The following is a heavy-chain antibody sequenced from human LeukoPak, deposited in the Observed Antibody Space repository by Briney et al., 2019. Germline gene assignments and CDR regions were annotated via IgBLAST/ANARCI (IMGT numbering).Heavy chain of an antibody. CDR2: ISGSGNSA. J-gene: IGHJ4*02. D-gene: IGHD2/OR15-2a*01. Sequence: GGSLRLSCAASGFTFKDYGMSWVRQAPGKGLEWLSHISGSGNSAHYADSMKGRFTISRDNSKNTVYLQMNSLRAEDTAVYYCAKDRGLGFYDDSGHHYWGQGTLVTVSS. CDR1: GFTFKDYG. CDR3: AKDRGLGFYDDSGHHY. V-gene: IGHV3-23*01.